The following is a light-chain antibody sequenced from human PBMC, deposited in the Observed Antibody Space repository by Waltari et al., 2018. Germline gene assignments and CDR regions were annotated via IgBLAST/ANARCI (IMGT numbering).Light chain of an antibody. CDR1: QTVRTTY. CDR2: GAS. J-gene: IGKJ4*01. V-gene: IGKV3-20*01. CDR3: QQYDISPLT. Sequence: EIVLTQSPGTLSLSPGERATLSCSASQTVRTTYLAWYQQKPGQAPTLLIYGASSRATGIPDRFSGSWSGTDFSLTISSLEPEDFAVDYCQQYDISPLTFGGGTKVEIK.